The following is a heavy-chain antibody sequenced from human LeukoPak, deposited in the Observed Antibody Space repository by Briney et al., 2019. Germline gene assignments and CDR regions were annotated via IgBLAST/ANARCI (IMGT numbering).Heavy chain of an antibody. CDR3: ARAIQLWADFDY. V-gene: IGHV5-51*01. Sequence: GESLKISCKGSGYSFTNYWIGWVRQMPGKGLEWMGIIYPADSDTRYSPSFQGQVTISADKSISTAYVQRSSLKASDTAMCYCARAIQLWADFDYWGQGTLVTVSS. CDR2: IYPADSDT. D-gene: IGHD5-18*01. J-gene: IGHJ4*02. CDR1: GYSFTNYW.